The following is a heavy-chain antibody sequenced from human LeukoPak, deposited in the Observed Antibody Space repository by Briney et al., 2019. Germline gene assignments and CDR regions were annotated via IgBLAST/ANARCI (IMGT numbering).Heavy chain of an antibody. CDR3: ARDREPSRCFDY. J-gene: IGHJ4*02. D-gene: IGHD2-2*01. CDR1: GFTFSSYS. CDR2: ISSSSSYI. Sequence: GGSLRLPCAASGFTFSSYSMNCVRQTPGKGLEWVSSISSSSSYIYYADSVKVRFTISSDNAKNSLFLQMKSLRDEDTAVYYCARDREPSRCFDYWGQGTLVTVSS. V-gene: IGHV3-21*01.